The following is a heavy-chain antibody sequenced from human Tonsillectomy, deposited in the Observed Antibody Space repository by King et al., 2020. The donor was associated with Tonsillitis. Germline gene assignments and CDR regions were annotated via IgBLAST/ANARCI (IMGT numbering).Heavy chain of an antibody. D-gene: IGHD2-2*01. CDR3: ARDTHSELGYCSGTSRYGVDY. CDR2: ISNTGSYT. J-gene: IGHJ4*02. Sequence: VQLVESGGGLVKPGESLRLSCAASGFTFSTYNMNWVRQAPGKGLEWVSSISNTGSYTYYSDSLKGRFIISRDNAKKSLYLQMNSLRAEDTAVYYCARDTHSELGYCSGTSRYGVDYWGQGTLVTVSS. CDR1: GFTFSTYN. V-gene: IGHV3-21*01.